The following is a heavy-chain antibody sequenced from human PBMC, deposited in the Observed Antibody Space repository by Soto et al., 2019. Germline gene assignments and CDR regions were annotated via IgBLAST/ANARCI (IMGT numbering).Heavy chain of an antibody. CDR2: IYHSGST. V-gene: IGHV4-30-2*01. Sequence: SETLSLTCAVSGGSISSGGYSWSWIRQPPGKGLEWIGYIYHSGSTYYNPSLKSRVTISVDRSKNQFSLKLSSVTAADTAVYYCARGVRSLDYWGQGTLVTVSS. CDR3: ARGVRSLDY. D-gene: IGHD3-10*01. CDR1: GGSISSGGYS. J-gene: IGHJ4*02.